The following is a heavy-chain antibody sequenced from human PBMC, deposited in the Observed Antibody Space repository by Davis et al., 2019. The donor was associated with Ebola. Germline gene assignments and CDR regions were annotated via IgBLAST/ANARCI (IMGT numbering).Heavy chain of an antibody. V-gene: IGHV1-18*01. CDR1: GYPFTNYG. CDR3: ATTSGIGAGNYGMDV. J-gene: IGHJ6*04. D-gene: IGHD6-13*01. Sequence: ASVKVSCKASGYPFTNYGISWMRQAPGQGLEWMGWISTYNDHTNYAQKLQGRVTMTTDTSTSTAYMELRSLRSDDTAVYYCATTSGIGAGNYGMDVWGKGTTVTVSS. CDR2: ISTYNDHT.